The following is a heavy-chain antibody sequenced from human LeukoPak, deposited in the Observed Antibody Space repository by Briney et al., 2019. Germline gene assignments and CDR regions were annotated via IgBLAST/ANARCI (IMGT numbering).Heavy chain of an antibody. CDR2: IIPIFGTA. D-gene: IGHD2-2*02. CDR3: ARDPFPDCSSTSCYSHWFDP. Sequence: ASVKVSCKASGGTFSSYAISWVRQAPGQGLEWMGGIIPIFGTANYAQKFQGRVTITADESTSTAYMELSSLRSEDTAVYYCARDPFPDCSSTSCYSHWFDPWGQGTLVTVSS. V-gene: IGHV1-69*13. J-gene: IGHJ5*02. CDR1: GGTFSSYA.